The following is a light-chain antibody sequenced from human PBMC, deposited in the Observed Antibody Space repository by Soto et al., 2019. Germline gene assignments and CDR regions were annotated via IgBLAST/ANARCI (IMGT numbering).Light chain of an antibody. CDR2: DNS. CDR3: HCSDVSLRARA. CDR1: RSNIGAGYD. V-gene: IGLV1-40*01. J-gene: IGLJ3*02. Sequence: QSVLTQPPSLSGAPGQRVTISCTGSRSNIGAGYDVHWYQHLPGTAPKVLIFDNSNRPSGVPDRFSGSKSGTSASLAITGLQDEDEDAYYCHCSDVSLRARAFGGGTQLTVL.